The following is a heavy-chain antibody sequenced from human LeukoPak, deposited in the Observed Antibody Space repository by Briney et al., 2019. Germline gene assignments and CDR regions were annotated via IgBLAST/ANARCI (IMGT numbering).Heavy chain of an antibody. D-gene: IGHD2-15*01. V-gene: IGHV3-49*04. CDR3: TSGIVVVVAARRVWFDP. Sequence: GGSLRLSCTASGFTFGGYAMSWVRQAPGKGLEWEGFIRSKAYGGTTEYAASVKGRFTISRDDSKSIAYLQMNSLKTEDTAVYYSTSGIVVVVAARRVWFDPWGEGTLVTVSS. CDR2: IRSKAYGGTT. CDR1: GFTFGGYA. J-gene: IGHJ5*02.